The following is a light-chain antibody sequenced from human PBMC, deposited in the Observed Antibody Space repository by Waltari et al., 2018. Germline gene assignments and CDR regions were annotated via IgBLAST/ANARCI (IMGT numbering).Light chain of an antibody. CDR2: SAS. Sequence: DIQMTQSPSSLSASIGDRVTITCRASQSISDYLNWYQQRPGKAPKLLIYSASGLQSEVPSRFSGSGSGTECTLIISGLQAEDFATYYCQQSYTVPRTFGQGTTVDVK. J-gene: IGKJ3*01. CDR1: QSISDY. V-gene: IGKV1-39*01. CDR3: QQSYTVPRT.